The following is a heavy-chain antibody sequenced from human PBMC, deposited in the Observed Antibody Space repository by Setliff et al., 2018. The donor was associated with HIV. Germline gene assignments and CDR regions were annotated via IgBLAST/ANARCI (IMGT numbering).Heavy chain of an antibody. CDR3: TREPLRYFEPHPLYYFGY. CDR2: IWYDGSNR. Sequence: GGSLRLSCATSGFSFSSYGMHWVRQAPGKGLEWVAVIWYDGSNRYYADSVKGRVTIARDNPKNTLYLQMNSLRAEDTAVYYCTREPLRYFEPHPLYYFGYWGQGTLVTVS. CDR1: GFSFSSYG. D-gene: IGHD3-9*01. J-gene: IGHJ4*02. V-gene: IGHV3-33*08.